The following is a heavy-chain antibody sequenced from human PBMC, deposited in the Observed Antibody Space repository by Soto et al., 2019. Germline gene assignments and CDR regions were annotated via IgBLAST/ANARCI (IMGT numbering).Heavy chain of an antibody. V-gene: IGHV3-13*05. CDR1: GFTFRNYD. J-gene: IGHJ6*02. Sequence: EVQLVESGGGLVQPGGSLRLSCEASGFTFRNYDMHLVRQGTGKGLEWVSGISAAGDPDYADSVEGRFTISRENAQNSFLLQMNSLRVGDTAVYYCARTDRDFYGLDVWGQGTTVIVSS. CDR3: ARTDRDFYGLDV. CDR2: ISAAGDP.